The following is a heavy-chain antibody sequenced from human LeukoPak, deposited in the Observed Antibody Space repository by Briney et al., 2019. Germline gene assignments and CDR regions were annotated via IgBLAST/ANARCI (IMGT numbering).Heavy chain of an antibody. CDR1: GFTFSNYW. CDR3: ARDRGYLSFDY. D-gene: IGHD3-10*01. CDR2: IKEDGSDK. V-gene: IGHV3-7*03. Sequence: GGSLRLSCAASGFTFSNYWMSWVRQAPGKGLEWVANIKEDGSDKYYMDSVKGRFTISRDNAKNSLCLQMNSLRAEDTAVYYCARDRGYLSFDYWGQGTLVTVSS. J-gene: IGHJ4*02.